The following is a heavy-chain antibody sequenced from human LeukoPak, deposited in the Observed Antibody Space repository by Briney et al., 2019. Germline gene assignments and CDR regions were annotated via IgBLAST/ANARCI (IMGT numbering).Heavy chain of an antibody. J-gene: IGHJ4*02. V-gene: IGHV3-30-3*01. CDR1: GFTFSNYA. CDR3: AREAGSS. D-gene: IGHD6-13*01. Sequence: GGSLRLSCAASGFTFSNYAMHWVRQAPGKGLEWVALISYDGSNKYYADPVKGRFTISRDNSKNTLYLQMNSLRAEDTAVYYCAREAGSSWGQGTLVTVSS. CDR2: ISYDGSNK.